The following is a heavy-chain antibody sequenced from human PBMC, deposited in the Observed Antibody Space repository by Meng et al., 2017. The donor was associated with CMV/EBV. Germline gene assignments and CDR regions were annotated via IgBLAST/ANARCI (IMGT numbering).Heavy chain of an antibody. CDR2: IYWNDDN. D-gene: IGHD4-11*01. Sequence: SGPTLVKPTQTLTLTCTFSGFSLSTSEVGVSWIRQPPGKALEWLAFIYWNDDNRYSPSLRSRLTLTKDTTKNQVVLTMTNMSPVDTATYYCAYLRRLSNYAYWGQGMLVTVSS. CDR1: GFSLSTSEVG. CDR3: AYLRRLSNYAY. V-gene: IGHV2-5*01. J-gene: IGHJ4*02.